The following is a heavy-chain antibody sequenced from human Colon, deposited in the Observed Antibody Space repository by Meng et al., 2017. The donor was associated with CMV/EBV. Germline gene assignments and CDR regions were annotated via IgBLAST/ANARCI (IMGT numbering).Heavy chain of an antibody. CDR2: IFWDDDK. V-gene: IGHV2-5*02. CDR3: ARIFHRNGWYGDP. D-gene: IGHD6-19*01. Sequence: FAGFSLRTGGVGVGWTRQPPGKTLEWLAVIFWDDDKRYSPSLESRLTITKDSSNTQAVLTMTNVDPVDTATYYCARIFHRNGWYGDPWGQGTLVTVSS. CDR1: GFSLRTGGVG. J-gene: IGHJ5*02.